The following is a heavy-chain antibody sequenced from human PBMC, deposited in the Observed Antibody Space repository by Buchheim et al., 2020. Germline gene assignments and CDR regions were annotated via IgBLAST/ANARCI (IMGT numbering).Heavy chain of an antibody. Sequence: QVQLVQSGAEVERPGASVRISCTASGYTFNSYFMHWVRQAPGQGLQWMGVINPSGAFTTYAQTFLGRITMTRDTPTSTFYMELGSLRSEDTAVYYCARALTGYYPDLFDSWGQGTL. CDR2: INPSGAFT. CDR3: ARALTGYYPDLFDS. V-gene: IGHV1-46*02. J-gene: IGHJ4*02. CDR1: GYTFNSYF. D-gene: IGHD3-9*01.